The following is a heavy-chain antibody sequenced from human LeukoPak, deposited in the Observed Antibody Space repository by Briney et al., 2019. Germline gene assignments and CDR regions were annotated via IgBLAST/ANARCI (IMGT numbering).Heavy chain of an antibody. Sequence: ASVKVSCKASGYTFTSYGISWVRQAPGQGLEWMGWISAYNGNTNYAQKLQGRVTMTTDTSTSTAYMELRSLRSDDTAVYYCARDPPGGCSSRDHVFDYWGQGTLVTVSS. D-gene: IGHD6-6*01. CDR2: ISAYNGNT. J-gene: IGHJ4*02. V-gene: IGHV1-18*01. CDR1: GYTFTSYG. CDR3: ARDPPGGCSSRDHVFDY.